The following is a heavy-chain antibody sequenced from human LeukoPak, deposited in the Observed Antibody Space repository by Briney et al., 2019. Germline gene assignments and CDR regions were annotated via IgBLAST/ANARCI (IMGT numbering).Heavy chain of an antibody. CDR3: ARDRSFYFDY. Sequence: SVKVSCKASGGTFISYAISWVRQAPGQGLEWMGGIIPIFGTANYAQKFQGRVTITADESTSTAYMELSGLRSEDTAVYYCARDRSFYFDYWGQGTLVTVSS. V-gene: IGHV1-69*13. CDR1: GGTFISYA. CDR2: IIPIFGTA. J-gene: IGHJ4*02.